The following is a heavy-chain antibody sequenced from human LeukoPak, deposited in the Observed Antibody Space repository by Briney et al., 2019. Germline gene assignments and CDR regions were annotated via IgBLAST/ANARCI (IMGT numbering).Heavy chain of an antibody. CDR3: ARGSIVATRFDY. CDR2: IFYSGTT. V-gene: IGHV4-4*02. J-gene: IGHJ4*02. D-gene: IGHD5-12*01. CDR1: GGSINNPKW. Sequence: PSGTLSLTCAVSGGSINNPKWWSWIRQSPGKGLEWIGNIFYSGTTDYNPSLKSRVTISVDTSKNQFSLKLSSVTAADTAVYYCARGSIVATRFDYWGQGTLVTVSS.